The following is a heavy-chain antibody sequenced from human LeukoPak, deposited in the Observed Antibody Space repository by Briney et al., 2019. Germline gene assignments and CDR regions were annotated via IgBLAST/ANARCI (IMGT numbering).Heavy chain of an antibody. D-gene: IGHD3-22*01. V-gene: IGHV3-74*01. Sequence: GGSLRLSCAASGFTFSSYWMHWVRQAPGKGLVWVSRISDSGSTTTYADSVKGRFTISRDNAKNTLYLQMNGLRAEDTAVYYCSRSAYYDGSGNYYDYWGQGTLVTVSS. CDR3: SRSAYYDGSGNYYDY. CDR2: ISDSGSTT. CDR1: GFTFSSYW. J-gene: IGHJ4*02.